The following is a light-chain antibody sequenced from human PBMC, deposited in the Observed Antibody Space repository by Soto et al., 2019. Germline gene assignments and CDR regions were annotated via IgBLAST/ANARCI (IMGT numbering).Light chain of an antibody. CDR1: SSNIGNNY. V-gene: IGLV1-51*02. Sequence: QSVLTQPPSVSAAPGQKVTISCSGSSSNIGNNYVSWYQHLPGTAPKLLIYENNKRPSGMPDRFSGSKSGTSATLGITGLQAGDEADYYCGTWDSSSYVFGTGTKLTVL. CDR3: GTWDSSSYV. J-gene: IGLJ1*01. CDR2: ENN.